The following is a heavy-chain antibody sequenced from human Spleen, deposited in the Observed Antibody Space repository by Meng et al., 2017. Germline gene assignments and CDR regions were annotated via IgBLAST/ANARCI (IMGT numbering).Heavy chain of an antibody. Sequence: GESLKISCAASGFTFSSYEMNWVRQAPGKGLEWVSYISSLGDTRDYPDSVKGRFTISRDNSKNTLYLQMNSLRAEDTGVYYCAKSRSRGYSYGLHYWGQGTLVTVSS. CDR3: AKSRSRGYSYGLHY. V-gene: IGHV3-48*03. CDR1: GFTFSSYE. J-gene: IGHJ4*02. D-gene: IGHD5-18*01. CDR2: ISSLGDTR.